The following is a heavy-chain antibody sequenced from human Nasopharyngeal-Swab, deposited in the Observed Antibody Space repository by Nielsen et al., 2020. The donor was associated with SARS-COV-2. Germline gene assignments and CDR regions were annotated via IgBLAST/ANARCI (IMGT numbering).Heavy chain of an antibody. V-gene: IGHV4-39*01. J-gene: IGHJ4*02. CDR1: GGSISSSSYY. CDR2: IYYSGST. CDR3: ARHATKYCSSTSCYEGYYFDC. Sequence: GSLRLSCTVSGGSISSSSYYWGWIRQPPGKGLEWIGSIYYSGSTYYNPSLKSRVTISVDTSKNQFSLKLSSVTAADTAVYYCARHATKYCSSTSCYEGYYFDCWGQGTLVTVSS. D-gene: IGHD2-2*01.